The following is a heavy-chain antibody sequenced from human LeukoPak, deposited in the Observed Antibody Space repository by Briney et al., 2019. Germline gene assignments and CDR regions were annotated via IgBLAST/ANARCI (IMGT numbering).Heavy chain of an antibody. CDR2: SGTAGGT. D-gene: IGHD1-1*01. Sequence: GGSLRLSCAASGFTFSGSAVSWVRQAPGKGLEWVSASGTAGGTYYADSVKGRFTISRDNSMSRLYLHMNSLRAEDTALYYCAKRNDFRALHIWGQGTMVTVSS. CDR1: GFTFSGSA. CDR3: AKRNDFRALHI. V-gene: IGHV3-23*01. J-gene: IGHJ3*02.